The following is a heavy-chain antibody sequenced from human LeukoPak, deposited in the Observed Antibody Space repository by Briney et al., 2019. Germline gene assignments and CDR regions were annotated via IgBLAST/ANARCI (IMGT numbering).Heavy chain of an antibody. J-gene: IGHJ4*02. CDR3: AREVRRWGGPFDY. D-gene: IGHD4-23*01. CDR1: GYTFTSYY. CDR2: INPSGGST. Sequence: ASVKVSCKASGYTFTSYYMHWVRQAPGQGLEWMGIINPSGGSTSYAQKLQGRVTMTTDTSTSTAYMELRSLRSDDTAVYYCAREVRRWGGPFDYWGQGTLVTVSS. V-gene: IGHV1-46*01.